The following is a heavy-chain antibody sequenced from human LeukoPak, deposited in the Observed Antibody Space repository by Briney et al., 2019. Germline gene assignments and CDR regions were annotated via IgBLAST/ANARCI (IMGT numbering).Heavy chain of an antibody. CDR1: GFTFSSYG. Sequence: PGGSLRLSCAASGFTFSSYGMHWVRQAPGKGLEWVAVISYDGSKKYSADSVKGRFTISRDNSKNTLYLQMNSLRAEDTAVYYCAKSSGSGSYYNGPGGYWGQGTLVTVSS. D-gene: IGHD3-10*01. J-gene: IGHJ4*02. CDR2: ISYDGSKK. V-gene: IGHV3-30*18. CDR3: AKSSGSGSYYNGPGGY.